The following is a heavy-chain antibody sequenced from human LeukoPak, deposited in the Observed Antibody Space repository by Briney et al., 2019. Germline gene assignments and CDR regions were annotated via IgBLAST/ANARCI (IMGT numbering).Heavy chain of an antibody. CDR1: GFTFSSYG. V-gene: IGHV3-30*18. J-gene: IGHJ4*02. CDR3: AKDQDGIAVAD. D-gene: IGHD6-19*01. CDR2: ISYDGSNK. Sequence: GGSLRLSCAASGFTFSSYGMHWVRQAPGKGLEWVAVISYDGSNKYYADSVKGRFTISRDNSKNTLYLQMNSLRAEDTAVYYCAKDQDGIAVADWGQGTLVTVSS.